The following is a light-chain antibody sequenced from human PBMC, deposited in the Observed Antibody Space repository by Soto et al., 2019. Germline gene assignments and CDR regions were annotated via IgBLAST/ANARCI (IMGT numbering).Light chain of an antibody. CDR2: GNS. J-gene: IGLJ2*01. V-gene: IGLV1-40*01. Sequence: QSVLTQPPSVSGATGQRVTISCTGSSSNIGADYDVHWYQQLPGTAPKLLIYGNSNRPSRVPDRFSGSKSGTSASLAITGLQAEDEADYYCQSYDSSLSGNVVFGGGTKLAVL. CDR1: SSNIGADYD. CDR3: QSYDSSLSGNVV.